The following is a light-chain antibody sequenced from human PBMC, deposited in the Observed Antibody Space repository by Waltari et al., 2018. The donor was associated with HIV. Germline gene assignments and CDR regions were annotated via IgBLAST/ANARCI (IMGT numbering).Light chain of an antibody. CDR3: QQYNRYPWT. J-gene: IGKJ1*01. Sequence: MQMNYARSTLSAGVGDRFAITCRASQSISSWLAWYQQKPGKATKLLIYKASSVESGVPSRFSGSGSGTEFTLTISSLQPAHFATYYCQQYNRYPWTFGQGTKVEIK. V-gene: IGKV1-5*03. CDR1: QSISSW. CDR2: KAS.